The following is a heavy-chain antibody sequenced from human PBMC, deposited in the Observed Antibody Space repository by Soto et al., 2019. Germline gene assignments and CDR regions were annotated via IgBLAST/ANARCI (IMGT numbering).Heavy chain of an antibody. CDR1: QLTFNVYG. CDR2: ISVTGENS. V-gene: IGHV3-23*01. CDR3: AKQHGAWPSNWLDA. J-gene: IGHJ5*02. Sequence: GGSVRLSCTASQLTFNVYGMSWVRQAPGKGLEWVSSISVTGENSLYADSVRGRFTMSRDNSKDALFLEMNSLRVDDTAMYYCAKQHGAWPSNWLDAWGQGALVTVSS.